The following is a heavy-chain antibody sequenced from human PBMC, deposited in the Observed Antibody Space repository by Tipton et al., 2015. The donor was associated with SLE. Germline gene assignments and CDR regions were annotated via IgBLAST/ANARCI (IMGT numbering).Heavy chain of an antibody. CDR3: ARDRYCSGGSCYRYYFDY. J-gene: IGHJ4*02. V-gene: IGHV3-23*01. D-gene: IGHD2-15*01. Sequence: GSLRLSCAASGFTFSSYAMSWVRQAPGKGLEWISAISGSGGSTYYADSVKGRFTISRDNAKNTLYLQMNSLRAEDTAVYYCARDRYCSGGSCYRYYFDYWGQGTLVTVSS. CDR1: GFTFSSYA. CDR2: ISGSGGST.